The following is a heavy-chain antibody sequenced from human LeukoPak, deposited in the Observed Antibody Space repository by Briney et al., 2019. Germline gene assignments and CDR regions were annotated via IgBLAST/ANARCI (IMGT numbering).Heavy chain of an antibody. Sequence: ASVKVSCTASTYTFTSYGINWVRQAPGQGLEWMGSISAYNGNTNCAQKLQGRVTMTTDTSTSTAYMELRSLRSDDTAVYYCAIGHNRGWFAPFDSWGQGALVTVSS. CDR1: TYTFTSYG. D-gene: IGHD6-19*01. CDR3: AIGHNRGWFAPFDS. CDR2: ISAYNGNT. V-gene: IGHV1-18*01. J-gene: IGHJ4*02.